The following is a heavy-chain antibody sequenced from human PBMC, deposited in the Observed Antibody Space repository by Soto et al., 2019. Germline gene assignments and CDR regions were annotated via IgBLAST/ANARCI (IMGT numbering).Heavy chain of an antibody. Sequence: QVQLQQWGAGLLKPSETLSLTCAVYGGSFSGYYWSWIRQPPGKGLEWIGEINHSGSTNYNPSLKSRVTISVDTSKNQFSLKLSSVTAADTAVYYCARVLWGSSRSYGWFDPWGQGTLVTVSS. D-gene: IGHD6-13*01. V-gene: IGHV4-34*01. CDR3: ARVLWGSSRSYGWFDP. J-gene: IGHJ5*02. CDR2: INHSGST. CDR1: GGSFSGYY.